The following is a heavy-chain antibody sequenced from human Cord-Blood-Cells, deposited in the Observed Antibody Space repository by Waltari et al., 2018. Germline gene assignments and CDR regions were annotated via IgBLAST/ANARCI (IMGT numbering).Heavy chain of an antibody. CDR2: IYPGDSDT. D-gene: IGHD3-10*01. J-gene: IGHJ3*02. CDR1: GYSFTSYW. Sequence: EVQLVQSGAEVKTPGESLKISCKGSGYSFTSYWIGWVRPSPGKGLEWMGIIYPGDSDTRYSPSFQGQVTISADKSISTAYLQWSSLKASDTAMYYCARRHYGSGSYDAFDIWGQGTMVTVSS. V-gene: IGHV5-51*01. CDR3: ARRHYGSGSYDAFDI.